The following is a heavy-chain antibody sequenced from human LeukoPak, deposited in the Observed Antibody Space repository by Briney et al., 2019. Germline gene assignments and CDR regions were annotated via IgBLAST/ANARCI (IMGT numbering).Heavy chain of an antibody. CDR3: ARASRQLWLLRPFDY. D-gene: IGHD5-18*01. V-gene: IGHV3-30-3*01. CDR2: ISYDGSNK. J-gene: IGHJ4*02. Sequence: GGSLRLSCAASGFTFSSYAMHWVRQAPGKGLEWVAVISYDGSNKYYADSVKGRFTISRDNSKNTLYLQMNSLRSEDTAVYYCARASRQLWLLRPFDYWGQGTLVTVSS. CDR1: GFTFSSYA.